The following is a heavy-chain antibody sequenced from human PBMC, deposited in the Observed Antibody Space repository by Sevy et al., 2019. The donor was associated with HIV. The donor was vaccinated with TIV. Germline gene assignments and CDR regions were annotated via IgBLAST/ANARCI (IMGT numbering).Heavy chain of an antibody. D-gene: IGHD2-21*01. J-gene: IGHJ6*02. Sequence: GGSLRLSCGASGFNFNRHGMHWVRQAPGKGLEWVAVISNDGSDKQYADSVKGRFTISRDNSKDTVYLQMNKLRLEDTTIYYCANSRGRYDCRSWLYYYSVMDVWGQGTTVTVSS. CDR1: GFNFNRHG. CDR3: ANSRGRYDCRSWLYYYSVMDV. V-gene: IGHV3-30*18. CDR2: ISNDGSDK.